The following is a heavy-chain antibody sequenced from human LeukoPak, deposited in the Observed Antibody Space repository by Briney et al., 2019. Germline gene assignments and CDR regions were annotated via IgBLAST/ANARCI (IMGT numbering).Heavy chain of an antibody. Sequence: PGGSLRLSCAASGFTFSSYSMNWDRQAPGKGLEWVSSISSSSSYIYYADSVKGRFTISRDNAKNSLYLQMNSLRAEDTAVYYCARDPNYDFTHFDYWGQGALVTVSS. D-gene: IGHD3-3*01. CDR3: ARDPNYDFTHFDY. V-gene: IGHV3-21*01. CDR1: GFTFSSYS. CDR2: ISSSSSYI. J-gene: IGHJ4*02.